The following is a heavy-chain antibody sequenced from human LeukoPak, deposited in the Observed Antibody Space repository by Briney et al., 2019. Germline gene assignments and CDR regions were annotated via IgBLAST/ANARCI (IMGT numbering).Heavy chain of an antibody. CDR2: INHSGST. J-gene: IGHJ6*03. Sequence: PSETLSLTCAVYGGSFSGYYWSWIRQPPGKGLEWIGEINHSGSTSYTPSLKSRVTISGDTSKNQFSLTLTSVTAADTAVYYCARIWVTIFYIDVWGKGTTVTVSS. V-gene: IGHV4-34*01. D-gene: IGHD3-3*01. CDR3: ARIWVTIFYIDV. CDR1: GGSFSGYY.